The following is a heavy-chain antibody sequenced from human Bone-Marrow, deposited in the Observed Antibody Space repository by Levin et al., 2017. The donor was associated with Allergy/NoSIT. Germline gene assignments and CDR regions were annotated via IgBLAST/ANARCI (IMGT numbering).Heavy chain of an antibody. V-gene: IGHV3-13*01. CDR3: ARGEITGPLDY. J-gene: IGHJ4*02. D-gene: IGHD1-20*01. CDR2: IGTAGDT. CDR1: GFTFSSYD. Sequence: GGSLRLSCAASGFTFSSYDMHWVRQATGKGLEWVSAIGTAGDTYYPGSVKGRFTISRENAKNSLYLQMNSLRAGDTAVYYCARGEITGPLDYWGQGTLVTVSS.